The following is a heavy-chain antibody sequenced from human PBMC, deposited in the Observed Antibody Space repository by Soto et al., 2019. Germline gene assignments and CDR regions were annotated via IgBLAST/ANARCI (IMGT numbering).Heavy chain of an antibody. Sequence: QVQLVQSGAEVKKPGASGKVSCKASGYTSTSYDINWVRKATGQGLEWMGWMNPNSGNTGYAQKFQGRVTMTRNTSISTAYMELSSLRSEDTAVYYCAMSSHGDGRLDYWGQGTLVTVSS. CDR1: GYTSTSYD. CDR3: AMSSHGDGRLDY. D-gene: IGHD4-17*01. V-gene: IGHV1-8*01. J-gene: IGHJ4*02. CDR2: MNPNSGNT.